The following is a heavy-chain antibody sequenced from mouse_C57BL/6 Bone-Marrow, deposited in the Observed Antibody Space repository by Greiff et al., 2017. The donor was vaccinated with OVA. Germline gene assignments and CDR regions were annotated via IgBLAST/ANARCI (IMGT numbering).Heavy chain of an antibody. D-gene: IGHD2-1*01. CDR2: ISYDGSN. Sequence: EVKLMESGPGLVKPSQSLSLTCSVTGYSITSGYYWNWIRQFPGNKLEWMGYISYDGSNNYNPSLKNRISITRDTSKNQFFLKLNSVTTEDTATYYCARGNYYALDYWGQGTTLTVSS. CDR3: ARGNYYALDY. V-gene: IGHV3-6*01. CDR1: GYSITSGYY. J-gene: IGHJ2*01.